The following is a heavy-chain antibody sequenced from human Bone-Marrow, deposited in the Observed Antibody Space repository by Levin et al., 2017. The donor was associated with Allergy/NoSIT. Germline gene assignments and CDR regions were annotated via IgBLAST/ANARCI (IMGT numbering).Heavy chain of an antibody. CDR2: IHYGGST. CDR1: GGSIRSGGYC. J-gene: IGHJ6*02. Sequence: PSETLSLTCTVSGGSIRSGGYCWSWIRQYPGKGLEWIGYIHYGGSTYYNPSLKSRLTLSVDTSKNQFSLKLTSVTAADTAVYYCARVDRAAATDGPAAPPPDYYYYGLDVWGQGTTVTVSS. D-gene: IGHD6-13*01. V-gene: IGHV4-31*03. CDR3: ARVDRAAATDGPAAPPPDYYYYGLDV.